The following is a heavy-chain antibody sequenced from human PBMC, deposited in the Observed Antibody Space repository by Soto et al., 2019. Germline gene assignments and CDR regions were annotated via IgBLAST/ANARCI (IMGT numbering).Heavy chain of an antibody. D-gene: IGHD3-10*01. CDR2: ISGSGDRT. CDR1: EVCRDSYS. J-gene: IGHJ5*02. Sequence: RTVRLGCAVSEVCRDSYSMTWVRQAPGKGLEWVSAISGSGDRTYYADSVKGRFTISRDNSINTLYVQMSGLRAADTATYYCAVDDNVCRKGPRVSSWVQGT. V-gene: IGHV3-23*01. CDR3: AVDDNVCRKGPRVSS.